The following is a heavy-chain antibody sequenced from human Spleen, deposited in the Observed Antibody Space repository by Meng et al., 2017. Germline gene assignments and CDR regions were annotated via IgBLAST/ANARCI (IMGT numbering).Heavy chain of an antibody. CDR3: SGHIDY. V-gene: IGHV3-15*01. CDR2: IKRNRDGGTI. CDR1: GLRFTDAW. Sequence: GESLKISCVASGLRFTDAWMSWVRQAPGKGLEWVGRIKRNRDGGTIDYAARVKGRFTISRDDSKNTVYLQMNSLKTEDTAVYYCSGHIDYWGQGTLVTVSS. J-gene: IGHJ4*02. D-gene: IGHD5-12*01.